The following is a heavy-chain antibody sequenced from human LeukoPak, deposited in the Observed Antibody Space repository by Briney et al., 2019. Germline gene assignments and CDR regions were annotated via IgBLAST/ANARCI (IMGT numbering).Heavy chain of an antibody. J-gene: IGHJ5*02. CDR2: ISYDGSNK. Sequence: GGSLRLSCAASGFTFSSYAMHWVRQAPGKGLEWVAVISYDGSNKYYADSVKGRFTISRDNSKNTLYLQMNSLRAEDTAVYYCARGSDSSGHSNWFDPWGQGTLVTVSS. CDR3: ARGSDSSGHSNWFDP. CDR1: GFTFSSYA. V-gene: IGHV3-30-3*01. D-gene: IGHD3-22*01.